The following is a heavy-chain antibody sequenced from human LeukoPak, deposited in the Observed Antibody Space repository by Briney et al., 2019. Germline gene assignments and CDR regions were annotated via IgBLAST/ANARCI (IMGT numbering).Heavy chain of an antibody. CDR1: GYSISSGYY. J-gene: IGHJ4*01. Sequence: SETLSLTCTVSGYSISSGYYLGWIRQPPGKGLEWMGRIYHSGSTYYNPSLKSRVTISVDTSKNQFSLKLSSVTAADTAVYYCARDRDVDDFDSWGHGTLVTVSS. V-gene: IGHV4-38-2*02. CDR2: IYHSGST. D-gene: IGHD2-15*01. CDR3: ARDRDVDDFDS.